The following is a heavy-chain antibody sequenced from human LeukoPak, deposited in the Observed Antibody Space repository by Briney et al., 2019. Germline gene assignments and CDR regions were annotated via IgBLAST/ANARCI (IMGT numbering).Heavy chain of an antibody. CDR2: IYYTGST. J-gene: IGHJ4*02. V-gene: IGHV4-59*01. CDR3: ARVVDYGYSDY. D-gene: IGHD3-10*01. Sequence: PSEALSLTCTVSGGSISNYHWSWIRQPPGKGLEWIGYIYYTGSTKYNPSLKSRVTISLDTSKDQFSLKLRSVTAADTAVYYCARVVDYGYSDYWGQGTLVTVPS. CDR1: GGSISNYH.